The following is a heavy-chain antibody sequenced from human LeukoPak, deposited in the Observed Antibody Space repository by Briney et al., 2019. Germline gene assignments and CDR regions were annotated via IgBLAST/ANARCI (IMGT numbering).Heavy chain of an antibody. J-gene: IGHJ3*02. CDR1: GYTFTSYD. Sequence: ASVKVSCKASGYTFTSYDINWVRQATGQGLEWMGWMNPNSGNTGYAQKFQGRVTITRNTSISTAYMELSSLRSEDTAVYYCARGQGAVDRQRLFDDAFDIWGQGTMVTVSS. D-gene: IGHD6-19*01. CDR3: ARGQGAVDRQRLFDDAFDI. V-gene: IGHV1-8*03. CDR2: MNPNSGNT.